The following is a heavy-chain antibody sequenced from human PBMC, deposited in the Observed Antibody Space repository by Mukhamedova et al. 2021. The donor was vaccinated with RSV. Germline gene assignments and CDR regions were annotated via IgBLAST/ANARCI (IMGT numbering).Heavy chain of an antibody. Sequence: EWIGWIVVGSGNTNYAQKFQERVTITRDMSTSTAYMELSSLRSEDTAVYYCAANYYDSSGYPPAGGYWCQGTLVTVSP. CDR3: AANYYDSSGYPPAGGY. CDR2: IVVGSGNT. J-gene: IGHJ4*02. D-gene: IGHD3-22*01. V-gene: IGHV1-58*01.